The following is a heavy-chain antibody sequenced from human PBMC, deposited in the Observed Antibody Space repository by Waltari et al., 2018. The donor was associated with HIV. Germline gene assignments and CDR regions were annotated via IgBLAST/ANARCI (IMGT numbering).Heavy chain of an antibody. CDR1: GFTFSTYG. CDR2: ISGSTTYL. CDR3: ARRVSGYIHDFFDL. D-gene: IGHD5-18*01. V-gene: IGHV3-21*02. J-gene: IGHJ4*01. Sequence: EVLLVDSGGGLVKPGGSLRLSCAASGFTFSTYGMTWVRQAPGKGLEWVSSISGSTTYLYYADSVKGRFTISRDNAKDSLYLQMNSLRAEDTAVYYCARRVSGYIHDFFDLWGQGTLVTVSS.